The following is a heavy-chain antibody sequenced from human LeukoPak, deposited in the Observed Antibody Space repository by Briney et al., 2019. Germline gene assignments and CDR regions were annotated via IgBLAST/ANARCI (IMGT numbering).Heavy chain of an antibody. CDR1: GFTFSSYA. Sequence: GGSLRLSCAASGFTFSSYAMHWVRQAPGKGLEWVAVISYDGSNKYYADSVKGRFTISGDNSKNTLYLQMNSLRAEDTAVYYCARGPDIVVVPAAMTPYDAFDIWGQGTMVTVSS. J-gene: IGHJ3*02. V-gene: IGHV3-30*01. CDR3: ARGPDIVVVPAAMTPYDAFDI. CDR2: ISYDGSNK. D-gene: IGHD2-2*01.